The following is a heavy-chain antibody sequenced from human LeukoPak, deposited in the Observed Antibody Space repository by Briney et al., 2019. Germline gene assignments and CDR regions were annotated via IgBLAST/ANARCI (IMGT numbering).Heavy chain of an antibody. V-gene: IGHV4-4*07. CDR1: GGSISSYY. CDR2: IYTSGST. Sequence: SETLSLTCTVSGGSISSYYWSWIRQPAGKGLEWIGRIYTSGSTNYNPSLKSRVTMSVDTSKNQFSLKLSSVTAADTAVYYCARGDGSYSFRWFDPWGQGTLVAVSS. J-gene: IGHJ5*02. CDR3: ARGDGSYSFRWFDP. D-gene: IGHD1-26*01.